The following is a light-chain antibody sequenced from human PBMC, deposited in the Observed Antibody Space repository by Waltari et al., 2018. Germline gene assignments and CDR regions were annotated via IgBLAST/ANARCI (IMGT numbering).Light chain of an antibody. CDR3: QQSYSTPQYT. CDR2: AAS. J-gene: IGKJ2*01. Sequence: DIQMTQSPSSLSASVRDRVTITCRASQSISSSLNWYRQKPGKAPKLLIYAASGLQRGVPSRFSGSGSGTDFTLTISSLQPEDFATYYCQQSYSTPQYTFGQGTKLEIK. V-gene: IGKV1-39*01. CDR1: QSISSS.